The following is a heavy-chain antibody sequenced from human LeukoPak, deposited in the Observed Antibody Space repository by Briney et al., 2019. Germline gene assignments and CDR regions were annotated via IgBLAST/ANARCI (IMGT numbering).Heavy chain of an antibody. J-gene: IGHJ4*02. CDR1: GGSISSYY. V-gene: IGHV4-4*07. D-gene: IGHD5-18*01. CDR2: IYTSGST. CDR3: ARDAYNYGGRTHPYYFDY. Sequence: PSETLSLTCTVSGGSISSYYWSWIRQPAGKGLEWIGRIYTSGSTNYNPSLKSRVTISVDTSKNQFSLNLSSVTAADTAVYYCARDAYNYGGRTHPYYFDYWAQGTLVTVSS.